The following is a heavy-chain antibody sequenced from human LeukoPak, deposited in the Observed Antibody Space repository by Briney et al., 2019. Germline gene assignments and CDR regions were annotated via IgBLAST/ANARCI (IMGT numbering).Heavy chain of an antibody. Sequence: SQTLSLTCTVSGNSISSGDYYWSWIRQPAGKGLEWIGRIYTSGSTTYNPSLKSRVTISGDTSENQFSLRLSSVTAADTAVYYCARCLGGRCDYFDYWGQGTLVTVSS. V-gene: IGHV4-61*02. CDR2: IYTSGST. CDR1: GNSISSGDYY. J-gene: IGHJ4*02. D-gene: IGHD3-16*01. CDR3: ARCLGGRCDYFDY.